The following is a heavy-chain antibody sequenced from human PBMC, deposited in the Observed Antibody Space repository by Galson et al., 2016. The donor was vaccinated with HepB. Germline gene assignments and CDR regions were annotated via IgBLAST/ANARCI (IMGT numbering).Heavy chain of an antibody. CDR1: GGTLNNFA. D-gene: IGHD2-15*01. CDR3: ATSSGDIVEVGTLYPYYYGMDV. CDR2: IVPIYTTA. J-gene: IGHJ6*02. V-gene: IGHV1-69*13. Sequence: SVKVSCKASGGTLNNFAISWVRQAPGQGLDWMGGIVPIYTTANYAQKFQDRVTMTADESTSTAYLELSSLRSEDTAVYYCATSSGDIVEVGTLYPYYYGMDVWGQGTTVTVS.